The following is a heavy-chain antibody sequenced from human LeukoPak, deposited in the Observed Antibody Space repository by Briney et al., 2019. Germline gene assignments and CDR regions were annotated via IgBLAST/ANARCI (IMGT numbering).Heavy chain of an antibody. CDR1: GYTFTSYD. V-gene: IGHV1-8*01. CDR3: ARGRRWLQFNWFDP. J-gene: IGHJ5*02. CDR2: MNPNSGNT. Sequence: ASVKVSCTASGYTFTSYDINWVRQATGQGLEWMGWMNPNSGNTGYAQKFQGRVTMTRNTSISTAYMELSSLRSEDTAVYYCARGRRWLQFNWFDPWGQGTLVTVSS. D-gene: IGHD5-24*01.